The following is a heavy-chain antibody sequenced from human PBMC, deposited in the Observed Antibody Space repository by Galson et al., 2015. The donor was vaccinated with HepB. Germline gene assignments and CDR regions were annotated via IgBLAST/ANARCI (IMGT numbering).Heavy chain of an antibody. Sequence: SLRLSCAASGFTFSDYAMHWVRQAPGKGLEWVAVISYDGSNKYYADSVKGRFTISRDNSKNTLYLQMNSLRAEGTAVYYCARGYGSGSMDVWGQGTTVTVSS. CDR3: ARGYGSGSMDV. CDR2: ISYDGSNK. J-gene: IGHJ6*02. V-gene: IGHV3-30-3*01. D-gene: IGHD3-10*01. CDR1: GFTFSDYA.